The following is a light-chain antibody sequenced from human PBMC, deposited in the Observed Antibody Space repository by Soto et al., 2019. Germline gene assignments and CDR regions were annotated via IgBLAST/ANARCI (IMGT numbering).Light chain of an antibody. CDR2: KAS. V-gene: IGKV1-5*03. Sequence: DIQMTQSPSTLSASVGDRVTITCRASQSITDWLAWYQQKPGKAPKLLIYKASNLESGVPSRFSGGGSGTEFTLTISSLQPDDFASYYCQHYITYPYTFGQGTKLEIK. CDR1: QSITDW. CDR3: QHYITYPYT. J-gene: IGKJ2*01.